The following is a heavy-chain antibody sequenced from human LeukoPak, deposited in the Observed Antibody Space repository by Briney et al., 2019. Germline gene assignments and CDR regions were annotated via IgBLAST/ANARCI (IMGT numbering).Heavy chain of an antibody. CDR1: GDSISTGSFY. J-gene: IGHJ4*02. CDR3: ARVPFYDSRGVF. V-gene: IGHV4-61*02. Sequence: SETLSLTCTVSGDSISTGSFYWSWIRQSAGKGLEWIGRIHTSGGTDYNPSLKSRVTISSDTSKNQFSLKLTSVTAADTAVYYCARVPFYDSRGVFWGQGPLVTVPS. D-gene: IGHD3-22*01. CDR2: IHTSGGT.